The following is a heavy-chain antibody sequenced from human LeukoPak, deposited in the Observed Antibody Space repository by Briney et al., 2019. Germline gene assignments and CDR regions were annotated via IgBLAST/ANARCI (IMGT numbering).Heavy chain of an antibody. CDR1: GFTFSSYA. V-gene: IGHV3-64D*06. J-gene: IGHJ4*02. Sequence: GGSLRLSCSASGFTFSSYAMHRVRQAPGKGLEYVSAISSNGGSTYYADSVKGRFTISRDNSKNTLYLQMSSLRAEDTAVYYCVKAGDIAAAGLPDYWGQGTLVTVSS. D-gene: IGHD6-13*01. CDR2: ISSNGGST. CDR3: VKAGDIAAAGLPDY.